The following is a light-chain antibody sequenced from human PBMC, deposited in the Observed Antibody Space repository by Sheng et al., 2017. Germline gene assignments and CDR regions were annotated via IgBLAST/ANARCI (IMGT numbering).Light chain of an antibody. CDR3: TSYTTSSIPYVV. V-gene: IGLV2-14*03. Sequence: QSALTQPASVSGSPGQSITISCTGTSSDVGGYNYVSWYQQHPGKGPKVIIYDVSHRPSGVSNRFSGSKSGNTASLTVSGLQAEDEADYYCTSYTTSSIPYVVFGGGTKLTVL. CDR2: DVS. CDR1: SSDVGGYNY. J-gene: IGLJ2*01.